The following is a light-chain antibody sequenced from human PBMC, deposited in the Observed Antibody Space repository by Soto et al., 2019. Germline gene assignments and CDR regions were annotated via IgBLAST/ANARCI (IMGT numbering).Light chain of an antibody. Sequence: EIMMTQSPATVSVFPGERATLSCKASQSIDSDLAWYQQKPGQVPRLLIYGASTRATGIPARFSCSGSGTEFTLTISSVQSDDFAVYYCQQYNHWRTFGQGTKVEIK. V-gene: IGKV3-15*01. CDR2: GAS. CDR3: QQYNHWRT. J-gene: IGKJ1*01. CDR1: QSIDSD.